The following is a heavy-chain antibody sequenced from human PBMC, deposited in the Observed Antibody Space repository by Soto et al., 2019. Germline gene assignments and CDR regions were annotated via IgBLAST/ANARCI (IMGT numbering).Heavy chain of an antibody. V-gene: IGHV1-8*01. CDR2: LNPNSGDT. CDR3: ATSGGGWYLY. Sequence: QVQLVQSGAEVKKPGASVKVSCKASGYTFSSYDINWVRQATGQGLEWMGWLNPNSGDTGYAQKFQGRVTLTRNTSINTAYRELSSRTSDDTAVYYCATSGGGWYLYWGQGTLVTVSS. J-gene: IGHJ4*02. CDR1: GYTFSSYD. D-gene: IGHD6-19*01.